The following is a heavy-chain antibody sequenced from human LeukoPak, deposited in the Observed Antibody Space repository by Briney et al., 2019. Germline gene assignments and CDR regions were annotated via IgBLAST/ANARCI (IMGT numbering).Heavy chain of an antibody. V-gene: IGHV3-33*06. CDR1: GFTFSSYG. CDR3: AKEAPYCGGDCSFSYYFDY. J-gene: IGHJ4*02. Sequence: GGSLRLSCAASGFTFSSYGMHWVRLAPGKGLEWVAVIWYDGSNKYYADSVKGRFTISRDNSKNTLYLQMNSLRAEDTAVYYCAKEAPYCGGDCSFSYYFDYWGQGTLVTVSS. CDR2: IWYDGSNK. D-gene: IGHD2-21*02.